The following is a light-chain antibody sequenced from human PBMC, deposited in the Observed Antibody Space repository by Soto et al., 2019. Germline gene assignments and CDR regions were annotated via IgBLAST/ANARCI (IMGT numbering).Light chain of an antibody. CDR2: LGA. Sequence: DIVMTQSPLSLPVTPGEPASIPCRSSQSLLHSNGYNYLDWYLQKPGQSPQLLIYLGANRASEVPDRFSGRASGTDFTMKISRVEAEEVGVYYCMHAVQTPYTFGQGTKLEIK. J-gene: IGKJ2*01. CDR1: QSLLHSNGYNY. CDR3: MHAVQTPYT. V-gene: IGKV2-28*01.